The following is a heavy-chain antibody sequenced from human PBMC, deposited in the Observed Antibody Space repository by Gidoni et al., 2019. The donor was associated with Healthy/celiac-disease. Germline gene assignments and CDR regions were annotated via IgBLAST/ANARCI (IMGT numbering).Heavy chain of an antibody. V-gene: IGHV3-73*02. D-gene: IGHD6-13*01. CDR2: IRSKANSYAT. J-gene: IGHJ6*02. CDR3: TRRGGINYYYGMDV. CDR1: GFTFSGSA. Sequence: EVQLVESGGGLVQPGGSLKLSCAASGFTFSGSAMHWVRQASGKGLEWVVRIRSKANSYATAYAASVKGRFTISRDDSKNTAYLQMNSLKTEDTAVYYCTRRGGINYYYGMDVWGQGTTVTVSS.